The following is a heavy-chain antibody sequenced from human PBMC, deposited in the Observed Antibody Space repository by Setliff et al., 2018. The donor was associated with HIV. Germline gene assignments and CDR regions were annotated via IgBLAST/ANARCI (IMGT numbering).Heavy chain of an antibody. J-gene: IGHJ5*02. CDR3: AQMEKNQIGQLISPRPVWFDP. Sequence: PTETLTLTCAVSGFSVDDHRMGVSWIRQPPWKAMEWLAHIFSGDEKSFATSLRNRLNISRDTSKTQVFLTNTNVDPADTATYYCAQMEKNQIGQLISPRPVWFDPWGHGILVTVSS. CDR2: IFSGDEK. V-gene: IGHV2-26*01. CDR1: GFSVDDHRMG. D-gene: IGHD2-2*01.